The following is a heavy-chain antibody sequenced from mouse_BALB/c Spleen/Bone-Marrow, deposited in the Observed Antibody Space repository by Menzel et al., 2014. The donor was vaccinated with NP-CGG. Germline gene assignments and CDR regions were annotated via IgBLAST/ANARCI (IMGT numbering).Heavy chain of an antibody. CDR2: ISDGGSYT. Sequence: EVKLVESGGGXVKXGGSLKLSCAASGFTFSDYYMYWVRQTPEKRLEWVATISDGGSYTYYPDSVKGRFTISRDNAKNNLFLQLSSLKSEDTAMYYCAREVSMDYWGQGTSVTVSS. V-gene: IGHV5-4*02. CDR3: AREVSMDY. CDR1: GFTFSDYY. J-gene: IGHJ4*01.